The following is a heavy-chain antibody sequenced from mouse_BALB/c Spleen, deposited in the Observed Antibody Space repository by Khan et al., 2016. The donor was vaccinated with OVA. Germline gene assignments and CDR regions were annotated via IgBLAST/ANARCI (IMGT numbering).Heavy chain of an antibody. CDR1: GFTFSNYW. D-gene: IGHD3-3*01. CDR2: ISLTSDDYVT. J-gene: IGHJ2*01. V-gene: IGHV6-6*02. Sequence: EVQLQEPGGGLVQPGGSMTLSCVASGFTFSNYWMNWVRQSPETGLEWVAEISLTSDDYVTHYAESVKGRFTIARDDSKSSVYLQMNNLRAEDTSIYYCWIQLWGQGTTLTVSS. CDR3: WIQL.